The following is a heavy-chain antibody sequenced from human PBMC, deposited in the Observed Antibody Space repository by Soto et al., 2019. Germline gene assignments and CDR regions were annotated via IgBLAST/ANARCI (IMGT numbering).Heavy chain of an antibody. CDR1: GGSISSGDYY. J-gene: IGHJ6*02. Sequence: SETLSLTCTVSGGSISSGDYYRSWIRQPPGKGLEWIGYIYYSGSTYYNPSLKSRVTISVDTSKNQFSLKLSSVTAADTAVYYCARDLVPLGSSSFFFFHYYGMDVWGQGTTVTVSS. D-gene: IGHD6-6*01. CDR3: ARDLVPLGSSSFFFFHYYGMDV. CDR2: IYYSGST. V-gene: IGHV4-30-4*01.